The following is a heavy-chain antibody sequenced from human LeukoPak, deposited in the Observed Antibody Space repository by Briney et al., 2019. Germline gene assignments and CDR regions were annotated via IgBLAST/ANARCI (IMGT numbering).Heavy chain of an antibody. V-gene: IGHV3-48*03. D-gene: IGHD5-12*01. CDR2: ISGSGRTM. CDR1: GFTFSSYE. CDR3: ARGGLYGYDVFDY. J-gene: IGHJ4*02. Sequence: GGSLRLSCAASGFTFSSYEMNWVRQAPGKGLKWVSYISGSGRTMSYAESVKGRFTISRDNAKNSLYLQMNSLRVEDTAVYHCARGGLYGYDVFDYWGQGTLVTVSS.